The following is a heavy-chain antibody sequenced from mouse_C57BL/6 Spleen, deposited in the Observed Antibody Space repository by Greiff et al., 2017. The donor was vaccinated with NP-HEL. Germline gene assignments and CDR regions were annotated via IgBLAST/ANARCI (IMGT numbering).Heavy chain of an antibody. Sequence: EVQLQQSGAELVRPGASVKLSCTASGFNIKDYYMHWVKQRPEQGLEWIGRIDPEDGDTESAPKFQGKATMTADTSSNTAYLQLSSLSSEDTAVYYCTPHYYGSSAMDYWGQGTSVTVSS. D-gene: IGHD1-1*01. V-gene: IGHV14-1*01. CDR1: GFNIKDYY. J-gene: IGHJ4*01. CDR2: IDPEDGDT. CDR3: TPHYYGSSAMDY.